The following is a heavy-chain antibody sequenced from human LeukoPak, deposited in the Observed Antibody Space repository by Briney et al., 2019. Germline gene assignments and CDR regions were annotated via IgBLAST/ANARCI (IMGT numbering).Heavy chain of an antibody. D-gene: IGHD6-13*01. CDR3: ARRGSSFFDY. J-gene: IGHJ4*02. Sequence: SETLSLTCTVSGDSISSSTYYWGWIRQPPGKGLEWIGSIYYSGSTYYNPSLKSRVTISMDTSKNQFSLKLSSVTAADTAVYYCARRGSSFFDYWGQGILVTVSS. CDR1: GDSISSSTYY. CDR2: IYYSGST. V-gene: IGHV4-39*01.